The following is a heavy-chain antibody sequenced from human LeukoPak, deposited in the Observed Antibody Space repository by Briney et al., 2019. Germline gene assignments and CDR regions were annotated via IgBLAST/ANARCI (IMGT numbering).Heavy chain of an antibody. Sequence: GGSLRLSCAASGFTFSSNYMSWVRQAPGKGLEWVSVIYSGGSTYYADSVKGRFTISRGNSKNTLYLQMNSLRAEDTAVYYCASPSPYYDSSGYYYGFLYYWGQGTLVTVSS. D-gene: IGHD3-22*01. J-gene: IGHJ4*02. CDR2: IYSGGST. V-gene: IGHV3-53*01. CDR1: GFTFSSNY. CDR3: ASPSPYYDSSGYYYGFLYY.